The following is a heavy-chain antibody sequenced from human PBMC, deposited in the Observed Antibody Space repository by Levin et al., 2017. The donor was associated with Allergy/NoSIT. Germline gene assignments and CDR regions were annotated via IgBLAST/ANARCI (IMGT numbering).Heavy chain of an antibody. CDR1: GFTFSSHP. CDR3: ARALTHTVTTPFDY. D-gene: IGHD4-17*01. Sequence: GGSLRLSCAASGFTFSSHPLHWVRQAPGKGLEWVAVTTFDGSKQYYADSVKGRFTISRDNSKNTLYLQMNSLRTEDTAMYYCARALTHTVTTPFDYWGLGNLVTVSS. V-gene: IGHV3-30*04. CDR2: TTFDGSKQ. J-gene: IGHJ4*02.